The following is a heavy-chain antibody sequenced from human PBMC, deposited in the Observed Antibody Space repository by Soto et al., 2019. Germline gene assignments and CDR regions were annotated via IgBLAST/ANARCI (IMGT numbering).Heavy chain of an antibody. D-gene: IGHD6-13*01. Sequence: PSETLSLTCTVSGGSISSYYWSWIRQPAGKGLEWIGRIYTSGSTNYNPSLKSRVTMSVDTSKNQFSLKVSSVTAADTAVYYCARGFSSSWSEDDAFDIWGQGTMVTVSS. CDR2: IYTSGST. J-gene: IGHJ3*02. CDR1: GGSISSYY. CDR3: ARGFSSSWSEDDAFDI. V-gene: IGHV4-4*07.